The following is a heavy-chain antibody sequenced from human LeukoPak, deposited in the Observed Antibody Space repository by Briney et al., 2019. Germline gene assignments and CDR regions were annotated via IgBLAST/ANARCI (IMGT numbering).Heavy chain of an antibody. Sequence: SETLSLTCTVSGGSISSYYWSWIRQPPGKGLEWIGYIYYSGSTNYNPSLKSRVTISVDTSKNQFSLKLSSVTAADTAVYYCARDTERRKWLAPYYYYYYMDVWGKGTTVTVSS. D-gene: IGHD6-19*01. CDR2: IYYSGST. CDR3: ARDTERRKWLAPYYYYYYMDV. J-gene: IGHJ6*03. V-gene: IGHV4-59*12. CDR1: GGSISSYY.